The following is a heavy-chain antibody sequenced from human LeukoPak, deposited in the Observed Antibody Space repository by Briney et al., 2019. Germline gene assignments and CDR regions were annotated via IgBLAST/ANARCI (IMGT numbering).Heavy chain of an antibody. D-gene: IGHD2-15*01. V-gene: IGHV4-61*01. J-gene: IGHJ5*02. CDR3: AREGDCSGGSCYSYGWFDP. CDR1: GGSVSSGTYY. Sequence: PSETLSLTCTVSGGSVSSGTYYWSWIRQPPGEGLEWIGYIYYSGSTNYNPSLKSRVTISVDTSKNQFSLKLSSVTAADTAVYYCAREGDCSGGSCYSYGWFDPWGQGTLVIVSS. CDR2: IYYSGST.